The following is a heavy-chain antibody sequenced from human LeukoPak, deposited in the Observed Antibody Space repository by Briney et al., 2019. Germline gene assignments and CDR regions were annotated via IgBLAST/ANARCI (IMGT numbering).Heavy chain of an antibody. J-gene: IGHJ4*02. Sequence: SETLSLTCAVYGGSFSSYYWSWIRQPPGKGLEWIGYIYYSGSTNYNPSLKSRVTISVDTSKNQFSLKLSSVTAADTAVYYCARLIHRELALDYWGQGTLVTVSS. D-gene: IGHD1-1*01. CDR1: GGSFSSYY. CDR2: IYYSGST. CDR3: ARLIHRELALDY. V-gene: IGHV4-59*08.